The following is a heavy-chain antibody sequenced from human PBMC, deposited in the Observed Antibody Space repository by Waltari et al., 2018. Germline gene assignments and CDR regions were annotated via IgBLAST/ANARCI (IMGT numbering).Heavy chain of an antibody. D-gene: IGHD2-2*01. CDR3: ARTADPAALRGDFDS. J-gene: IGHJ4*02. Sequence: EVQLVESGGGLVQPGGSLRLSCAASGFTFSSYWMHWVRQAPGKGLVWVSRINGDETSTDYAYSVKGRFTISRDNAKNTLYLQMNSLRAEDTAVYYCARTADPAALRGDFDSWGQGTLVTVSS. CDR2: INGDETST. V-gene: IGHV3-74*01. CDR1: GFTFSSYW.